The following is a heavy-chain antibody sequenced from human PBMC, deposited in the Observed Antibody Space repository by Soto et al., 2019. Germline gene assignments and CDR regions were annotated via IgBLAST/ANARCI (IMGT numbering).Heavy chain of an antibody. CDR1: GFTFSSYG. Sequence: QVQLVESGGGVVQPGRSLRLSCAASGFTFSSYGMHWVRQAPGKGLEWVAVISYDGSNKYYADSVKGRFTISRDNSKHTLYRQRNSLRAEDTAVYYCAKDYGYCSGGSCYSSGWFDPWGQGTLVTVSS. J-gene: IGHJ5*02. D-gene: IGHD2-15*01. V-gene: IGHV3-30*18. CDR3: AKDYGYCSGGSCYSSGWFDP. CDR2: ISYDGSNK.